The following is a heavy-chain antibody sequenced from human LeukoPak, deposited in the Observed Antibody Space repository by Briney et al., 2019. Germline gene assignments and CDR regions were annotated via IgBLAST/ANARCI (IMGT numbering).Heavy chain of an antibody. Sequence: GGSLRLSCAASGFTFSSYAMHRVRQAPGKGLEWVAVTSYDGSNKYYADSVKGRFTISRDNSKNTLYLQMNSLRAEDTAVYYCAELGITMIGGVWGKGTTVTISS. J-gene: IGHJ6*04. CDR1: GFTFSSYA. CDR2: TSYDGSNK. D-gene: IGHD3-10*02. V-gene: IGHV3-30*04. CDR3: AELGITMIGGV.